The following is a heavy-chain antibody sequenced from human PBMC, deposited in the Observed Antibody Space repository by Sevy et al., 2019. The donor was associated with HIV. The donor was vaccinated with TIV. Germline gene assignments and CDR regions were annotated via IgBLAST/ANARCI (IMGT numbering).Heavy chain of an antibody. CDR1: GNSFSNYW. V-gene: IGHV5-51*01. CDR2: IYPGDSDT. J-gene: IGHJ4*02. D-gene: IGHD6-19*01. Sequence: GESLKISCKGSGNSFSNYWIGWVRQMPGKGLEWMGIIYPGDSDTRYSPSFQGQVTISADKSFSTAYLQWSSLKASDTAMYYCARGPPYSTGWYSPFDYWGQGSLVTVSS. CDR3: ARGPPYSTGWYSPFDY.